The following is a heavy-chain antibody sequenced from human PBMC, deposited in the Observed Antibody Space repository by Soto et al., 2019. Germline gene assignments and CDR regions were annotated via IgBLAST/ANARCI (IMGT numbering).Heavy chain of an antibody. J-gene: IGHJ4*02. CDR2: IIPNFDTP. D-gene: IGHD3-22*01. Sequence: QVQLVQSGAEVKKPGSSVKLSCKASGDSFNTFAVTWVRQAPGQGLEWMGGIIPNFDTPNYAQKFQGRVTIIADKSTSTAYMELSSLRSEDTAVYYCARPYCDSSGYHLWYFDYWGQGTLVTVSS. CDR1: GDSFNTFA. CDR3: ARPYCDSSGYHLWYFDY. V-gene: IGHV1-69*06.